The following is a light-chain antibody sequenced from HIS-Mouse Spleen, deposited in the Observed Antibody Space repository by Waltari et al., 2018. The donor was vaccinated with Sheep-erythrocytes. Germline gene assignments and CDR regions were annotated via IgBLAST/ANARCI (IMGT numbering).Light chain of an antibody. CDR1: ISDARSYNL. CDR3: CSYAGSSTPWV. J-gene: IGLJ3*02. V-gene: IGLV2-23*01. CDR2: EGS. Sequence: QSALTQPASVSGSPGPSITISCTGTISDARSYNLCSLYQQHPGKAPKLLIYEGSKRPSGVSNRFSGSKSGNTASLTISGLQAEDEADYYCCSYAGSSTPWVFGGGTKLTVL.